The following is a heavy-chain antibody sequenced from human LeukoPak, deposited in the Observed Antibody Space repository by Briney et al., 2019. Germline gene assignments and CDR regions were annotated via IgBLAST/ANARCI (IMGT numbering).Heavy chain of an antibody. V-gene: IGHV4-39*01. J-gene: IGHJ6*02. CDR2: ISDSGST. D-gene: IGHD3-10*01. CDR1: GFTFSSYA. Sequence: GSLRLSCAASGFTFSSYAMSWLRQPPGKGLEWIGSISDSGSTYYSPSLKSRVTISVDTSKNQFSLKLRFVTAADTAVYYCARQDIWFGELVVWGQGTTVTVSS. CDR3: ARQDIWFGELVV.